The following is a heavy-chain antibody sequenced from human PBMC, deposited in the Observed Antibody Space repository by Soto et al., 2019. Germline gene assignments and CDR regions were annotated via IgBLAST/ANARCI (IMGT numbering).Heavy chain of an antibody. CDR3: ARDSEGTSSLTHY. D-gene: IGHD6-6*01. J-gene: IGHJ4*02. CDR1: GYTFSKFF. CDR2: VHPGSGSA. Sequence: ASVKVSCKASGYTFSKFFIHWVRQAPGQGLEWLGFVHPGSGSANYAQKFQGRVSMTRDTSMSTVYLELSRLRSEDTAMYYCARDSEGTSSLTHYWGQGTLVTVSS. V-gene: IGHV1-46*01.